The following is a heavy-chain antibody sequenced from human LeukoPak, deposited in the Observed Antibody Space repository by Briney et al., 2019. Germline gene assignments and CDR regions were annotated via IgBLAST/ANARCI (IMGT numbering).Heavy chain of an antibody. Sequence: ASVKVSCKASGYTFTSYDIHWVRQATGQGLEWMGRMNPNRGDTDYAQKLQGRVTMTTDTSTSTAYMELRSLRSDDTAVYYCARGGSYSAEYFQHWGQGTLVTVSS. CDR2: MNPNRGDT. D-gene: IGHD1-26*01. CDR3: ARGGSYSAEYFQH. V-gene: IGHV1-8*01. CDR1: GYTFTSYD. J-gene: IGHJ1*01.